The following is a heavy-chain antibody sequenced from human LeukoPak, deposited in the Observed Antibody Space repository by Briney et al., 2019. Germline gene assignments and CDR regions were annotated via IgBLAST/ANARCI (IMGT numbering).Heavy chain of an antibody. CDR2: ISGSGGST. CDR3: AKDGDCGGDCYEGYFDY. Sequence: GGSLRLSCAASGFTFSSYAMSWVRQAPGKGLEWVSAISGSGGSTYYADSVKGRFTISRDNSKNTLYLQMNSLRAEDTAVYYCAKDGDCGGDCYEGYFDYWGQGTLVTVSS. CDR1: GFTFSSYA. V-gene: IGHV3-23*01. J-gene: IGHJ4*02. D-gene: IGHD2-21*02.